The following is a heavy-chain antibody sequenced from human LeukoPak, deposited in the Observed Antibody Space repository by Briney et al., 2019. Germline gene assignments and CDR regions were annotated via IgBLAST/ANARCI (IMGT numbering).Heavy chain of an antibody. V-gene: IGHV3-23*01. CDR1: GFTFSSYG. Sequence: GSLRLSCAASGFTFSSYGMSWVRQAPGKGLEWVSGISGSGGSIYYVDSVKGRFTISRDNSKNTLYLQMNSLRAEDAAVYYCAKDLTRTTSPRYFDYWGQGTPVTVSS. CDR2: ISGSGGSI. J-gene: IGHJ4*02. D-gene: IGHD2-2*01. CDR3: AKDLTRTTSPRYFDY.